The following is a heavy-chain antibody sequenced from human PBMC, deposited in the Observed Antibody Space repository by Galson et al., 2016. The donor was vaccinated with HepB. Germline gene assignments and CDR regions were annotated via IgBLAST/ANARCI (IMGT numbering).Heavy chain of an antibody. Sequence: PALVKPTQTLTLTCTFSGFSLSTSGVGVGWIRQSPGKALEWLALIYWDDDKRYSSSLKSRLTITKDTSKNQVVLIMTNMDPVDTATYYCAHSRVGATGDYYYGMDVWGQGTTVTVSS. CDR2: IYWDDDK. CDR1: GFSLSTSGVG. CDR3: AHSRVGATGDYYYGMDV. D-gene: IGHD1-26*01. V-gene: IGHV2-5*02. J-gene: IGHJ6*02.